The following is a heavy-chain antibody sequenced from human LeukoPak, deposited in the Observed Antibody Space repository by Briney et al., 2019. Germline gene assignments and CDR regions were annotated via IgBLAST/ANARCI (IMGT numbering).Heavy chain of an antibody. CDR3: ARSDPQYYYDSSGYSYPLEFFQH. V-gene: IGHV3-48*03. CDR2: TSSSGSTI. CDR1: GFTFSSYE. Sequence: PGGSLRLSCAASGFTFSSYEMNWVRQAPGKGLEWVSYTSSSGSTIYYADSVKGRFTISRDNAKNSLYLQMNSLRGEDTAVYYCARSDPQYYYDSSGYSYPLEFFQHWGQGTLVTVSS. D-gene: IGHD3-22*01. J-gene: IGHJ1*01.